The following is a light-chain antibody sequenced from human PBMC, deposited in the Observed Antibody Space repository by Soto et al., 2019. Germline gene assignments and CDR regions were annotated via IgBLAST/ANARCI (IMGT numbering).Light chain of an antibody. J-gene: IGKJ4*01. V-gene: IGKV3-20*01. CDR2: DVS. Sequence: EIVLTQSPATLSLSPGERATLSCRASQSVGSYLAWYQQKPGQAPRLLIYDVSDRATGVPARFSGSGSGTDFTLTISRLEPEDFAVYYCQQYDSSPHTFGGGTKVEIK. CDR1: QSVGSY. CDR3: QQYDSSPHT.